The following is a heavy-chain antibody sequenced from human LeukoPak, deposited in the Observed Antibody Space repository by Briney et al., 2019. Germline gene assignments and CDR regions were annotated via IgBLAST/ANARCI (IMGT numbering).Heavy chain of an antibody. D-gene: IGHD5-12*01. CDR1: GFXFSDYY. CDR2: IYSGGST. V-gene: IGHV3-53*01. J-gene: IGHJ4*02. CDR3: ARGRYDYGGFDY. Sequence: GGSLRLSCVASGFXFSDYYMSWVRQAPGKGLEWVSVIYSGGSTYYADSVKGRFTISRDNSKNTLYLQMNSLRAEDTAVYYCARGRYDYGGFDYWGQGTLVTVSS.